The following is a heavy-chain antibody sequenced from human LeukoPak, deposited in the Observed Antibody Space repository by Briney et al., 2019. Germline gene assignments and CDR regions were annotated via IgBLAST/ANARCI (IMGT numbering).Heavy chain of an antibody. CDR3: ARHLGYCSSTSCYGWFDP. D-gene: IGHD2-2*01. Sequence: SETLSLTCAVSGGSISSSNWWSWVRQPPGKGLEWIGEIYHSGSTNYNPSLKSRVTISVDKSKNQFSLKLSSVTAADTAVYYCARHLGYCSSTSCYGWFDPWGQGTLVTVSS. J-gene: IGHJ5*02. CDR1: GGSISSSNW. CDR2: IYHSGST. V-gene: IGHV4-4*02.